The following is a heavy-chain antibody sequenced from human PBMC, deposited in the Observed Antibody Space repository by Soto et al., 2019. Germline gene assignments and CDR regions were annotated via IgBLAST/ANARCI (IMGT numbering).Heavy chain of an antibody. V-gene: IGHV4-59*12. CDR3: ARVGSSDDILTGYRDAFEI. CDR1: GGSINSDY. Sequence: ETLSLTCTVSGGSINSDYWSWVRQSPGKGLEWIGYIYYRGTTNYNSSLRSRVTISVDTSKNQFSLKLSSVTAADTAVYFCARVGSSDDILTGYRDAFEIWGQGTMVTVSS. CDR2: IYYRGTT. J-gene: IGHJ3*02. D-gene: IGHD3-9*01.